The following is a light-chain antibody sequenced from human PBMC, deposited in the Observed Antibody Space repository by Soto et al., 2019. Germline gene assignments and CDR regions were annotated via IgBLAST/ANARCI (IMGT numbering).Light chain of an antibody. CDR2: DAS. Sequence: DIQMTQSPSTLSASVGDRVTITCRASQSIGRWLAWYQQKPGKAPNLLIYDASSLEGGVPSRFSGSGSGTELTLTISSLQPDDFATYYCQHYNTYSSTFGQGT. J-gene: IGKJ1*01. CDR1: QSIGRW. CDR3: QHYNTYSST. V-gene: IGKV1-5*01.